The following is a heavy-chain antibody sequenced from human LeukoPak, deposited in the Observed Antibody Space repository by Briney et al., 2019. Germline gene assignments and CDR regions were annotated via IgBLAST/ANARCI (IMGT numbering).Heavy chain of an antibody. CDR3: TRGSIAYYYMDV. CDR2: VYISGNT. V-gene: IGHV4-61*02. D-gene: IGHD3-22*01. J-gene: IGHJ6*03. CDR1: GGSISSGSFY. Sequence: SETLSLTCTVSGGSISSGSFYWNWIRQPAGKGLEWIGRVYISGNTNYNPSLKSRVTISVDTSKNQFSLKLSSVTAADTAVYYCTRGSIAYYYMDVWGKGTTVTISS.